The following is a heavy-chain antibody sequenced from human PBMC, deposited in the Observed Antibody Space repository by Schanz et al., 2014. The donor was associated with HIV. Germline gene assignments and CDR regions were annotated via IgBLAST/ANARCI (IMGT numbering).Heavy chain of an antibody. Sequence: QVQLVESGGGVVQPGRSLRVSCAASGFTFSSYGMHWVRQAPGKGLEWVAVIWYDGSNTYYGDSVKGRFTISRDNSKNTLYLQMKSLRAEDAAVYYCAKDRNYYDSKYRGKGNYYYYYGMDVWGQGTTVTVSS. J-gene: IGHJ6*02. CDR3: AKDRNYYDSKYRGKGNYYYYYGMDV. V-gene: IGHV3-33*06. CDR1: GFTFSSYG. CDR2: IWYDGSNT. D-gene: IGHD3-22*01.